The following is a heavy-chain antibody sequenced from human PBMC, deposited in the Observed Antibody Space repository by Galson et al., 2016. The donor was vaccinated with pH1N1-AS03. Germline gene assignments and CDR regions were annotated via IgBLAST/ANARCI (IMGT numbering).Heavy chain of an antibody. CDR2: INTDSGVT. V-gene: IGHV1-2*04. J-gene: IGHJ6*02. Sequence: VKVSCKASEYIFTGFYVHWVRQAPGQGLEWMGWINTDSGVTNYAQKFEAWVTMTRDTSVSTAYVELYGLKSDDTAVYYCARDPRGPCTSATCATSYYFGMDVWGQGTTVIVSS. CDR3: ARDPRGPCTSATCATSYYFGMDV. D-gene: IGHD2-2*01. CDR1: EYIFTGFY.